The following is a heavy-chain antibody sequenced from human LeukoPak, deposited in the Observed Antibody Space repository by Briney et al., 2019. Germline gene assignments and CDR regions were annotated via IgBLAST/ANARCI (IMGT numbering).Heavy chain of an antibody. CDR3: ARRRELRLGELSFSTLNWFDP. D-gene: IGHD3-16*02. Sequence: GESLKIFCKGSGYSFTSYWIGWVRQMPGKGLEWMGIIYPGDSDTRYSPSFQGQVTISADKSISTAYLQWSSLKASDTAMYYCARRRELRLGELSFSTLNWFDPWGQGTLVTVSS. V-gene: IGHV5-51*01. J-gene: IGHJ5*02. CDR1: GYSFTSYW. CDR2: IYPGDSDT.